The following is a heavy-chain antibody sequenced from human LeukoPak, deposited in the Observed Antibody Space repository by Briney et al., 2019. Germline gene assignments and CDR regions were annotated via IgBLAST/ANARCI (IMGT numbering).Heavy chain of an antibody. D-gene: IGHD3-10*01. Sequence: PGGSLRLSCAASGFTFSSYAMSWVRQAPGKGLEWVSAISGSGGSTYYADSVKGRFTISRDNSKNTLYLQMNSLRAEDTAVYYCAKGGGGPLGGRPGYFDLWGRGTLVTVSS. V-gene: IGHV3-23*01. J-gene: IGHJ2*01. CDR3: AKGGGGPLGGRPGYFDL. CDR2: ISGSGGST. CDR1: GFTFSSYA.